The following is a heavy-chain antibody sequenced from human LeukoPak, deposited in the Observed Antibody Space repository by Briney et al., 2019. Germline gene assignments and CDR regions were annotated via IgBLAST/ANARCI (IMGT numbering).Heavy chain of an antibody. CDR2: ISYDGSNK. V-gene: IGHV3-30-3*01. CDR3: ARLAFGGVIVQPTLDY. D-gene: IGHD3-16*02. CDR1: GFTFSSYA. Sequence: GSPRLSCAASGFTFSSYAMHWVRQAPGKGLEWVAVISYDGSNKYYADSVKGRFTISRDNSKNTLYLQMNSLRAEDTAVYYCARLAFGGVIVQPTLDYWGQGTLVTVSS. J-gene: IGHJ4*02.